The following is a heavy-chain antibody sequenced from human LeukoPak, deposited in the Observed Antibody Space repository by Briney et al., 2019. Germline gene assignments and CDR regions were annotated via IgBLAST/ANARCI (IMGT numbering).Heavy chain of an antibody. CDR1: GDRVSSSGVA. D-gene: IGHD3-3*02. V-gene: IGHV6-1*01. CDR3: ARGKHSAFDI. J-gene: IGHJ3*02. Sequence: SQTLSLTCAISGDRVSSSGVAWNWIRQSPSRGLEWLGRTYFRTKWSNDYAESVRSRLIINADTSKNQFSLQLNSATPEDTAVYYCARGKHSAFDIWGQGTMVTVSS. CDR2: TYFRTKWSN.